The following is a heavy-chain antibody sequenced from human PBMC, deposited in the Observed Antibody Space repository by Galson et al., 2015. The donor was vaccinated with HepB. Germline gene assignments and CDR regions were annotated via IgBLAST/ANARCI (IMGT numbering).Heavy chain of an antibody. CDR2: ISGSGGSL. V-gene: IGHV3-23*01. Sequence: SLRLSCAASGFTFDSYAMSWVRQDPVKGLEWVSSISGSGGSLYYPDSVKGRFTISRDNFKNTLYLQMNSLRAEDSALYYCARGIGGEPFDYWGQGTLVTVSS. J-gene: IGHJ4*02. D-gene: IGHD2-21*01. CDR3: ARGIGGEPFDY. CDR1: GFTFDSYA.